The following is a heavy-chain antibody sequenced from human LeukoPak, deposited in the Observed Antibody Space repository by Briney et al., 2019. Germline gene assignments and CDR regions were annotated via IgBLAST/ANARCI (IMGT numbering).Heavy chain of an antibody. Sequence: GGSLRLSCAASAFSFSKFALIWVRQAPGKGLEWVSAITANGGYTLYADAVKGRLTVSRDNSKNTLYLQINSLRPEDTAMYYCAKDPNGDYIGAFDFWGQGTMVTVSS. CDR3: AKDPNGDYIGAFDF. V-gene: IGHV3-23*01. J-gene: IGHJ3*01. CDR2: ITANGGYT. CDR1: AFSFSKFA. D-gene: IGHD4-17*01.